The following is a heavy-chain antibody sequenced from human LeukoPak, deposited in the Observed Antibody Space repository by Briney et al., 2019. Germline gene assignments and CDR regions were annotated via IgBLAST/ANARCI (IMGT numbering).Heavy chain of an antibody. CDR1: GGSISSSNW. J-gene: IGHJ4*02. Sequence: SETLSLTCAVSGGSISSSNWWSWVRQPPGKGLEWIGEIYHSGSTNYNPSLKGRVTISVDKSKNQFSLKLSSVTAADTAVYYCARVTKVPRIAAADYWGQGTLVTVSS. CDR3: ARVTKVPRIAAADY. CDR2: IYHSGST. V-gene: IGHV4-4*02. D-gene: IGHD6-13*01.